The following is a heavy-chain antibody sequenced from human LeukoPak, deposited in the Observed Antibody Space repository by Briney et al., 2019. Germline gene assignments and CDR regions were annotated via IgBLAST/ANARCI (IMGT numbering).Heavy chain of an antibody. V-gene: IGHV3-74*01. J-gene: IGHJ4*02. CDR1: GFDLSSHW. CDR2: INGDGRNT. Sequence: GGSLRLSCAASGFDLSSHWMHWVRQAPGKGLVCLSRINGDGRNTGYADSVKGRFTISRDNAKNTLYLQMNSLRAEETAVYYCARGSSSGWPDYLDYWGQGTLVTVSS. D-gene: IGHD6-19*01. CDR3: ARGSSSGWPDYLDY.